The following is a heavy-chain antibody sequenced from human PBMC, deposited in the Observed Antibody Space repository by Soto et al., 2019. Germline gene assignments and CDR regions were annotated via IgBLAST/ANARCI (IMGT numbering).Heavy chain of an antibody. D-gene: IGHD2-2*02. CDR2: INHSGST. V-gene: IGHV4-34*01. Sequence: KTSDTLSLTCAVYGESFSGHYCSWIRQPPGKGLEWIGEINHSGSTNYNPSLQSRVTISVDTSKNQFSLKLSSVTAADTAVYYCARGPHLGSCSSTSCYTLRQGYGLGSPSNWFDPWGQGTLVTVSS. CDR1: GESFSGHY. J-gene: IGHJ5*02. CDR3: ARGPHLGSCSSTSCYTLRQGYGLGSPSNWFDP.